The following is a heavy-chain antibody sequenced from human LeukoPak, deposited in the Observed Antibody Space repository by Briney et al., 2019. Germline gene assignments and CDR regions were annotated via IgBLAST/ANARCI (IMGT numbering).Heavy chain of an antibody. V-gene: IGHV3-30-3*01. CDR2: TSSGGTVK. CDR1: GFTFSTYA. D-gene: IGHD2-2*01. J-gene: IGHJ4*01. Sequence: GGSLRLSCAASGFTFSTYAMHWVRQAPGKGLEWVAVTSSGGTVKYFPASVKRRFTISRDKSKIPLYRQVNSLRPEDTGVYYCARDPVPAAARHFDYWGQGTLVTVSS. CDR3: ARDPVPAAARHFDY.